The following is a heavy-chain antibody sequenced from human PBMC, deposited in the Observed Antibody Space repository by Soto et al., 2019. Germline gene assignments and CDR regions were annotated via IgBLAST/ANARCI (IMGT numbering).Heavy chain of an antibody. J-gene: IGHJ5*02. CDR1: GYTFTSYG. Sequence: GASVKVSCKASGYTFTSYGISWVRQAPGQGLEWMGWISAYNGNTNYAQKLQGRVTMTTDTSTSTAYMELRSLRSDDTAAYYCVRDGPYFDWLSWFDPWGQGTLVTVS. V-gene: IGHV1-18*01. D-gene: IGHD3-9*01. CDR3: VRDGPYFDWLSWFDP. CDR2: ISAYNGNT.